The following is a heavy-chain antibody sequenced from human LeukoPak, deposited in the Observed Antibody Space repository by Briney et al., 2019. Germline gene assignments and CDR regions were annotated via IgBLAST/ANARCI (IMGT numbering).Heavy chain of an antibody. D-gene: IGHD5-12*01. V-gene: IGHV4-59*01. Sequence: SETLSLTCTVFGGSISSYYWSWIRQPPGKGLERIGYIYYSGSTNYNPSLKNRVTISVDTSKNQFSLKLTSVTAADTAVYYCARGYYYQNYYFDYWGQGTLVTVSS. J-gene: IGHJ4*02. CDR2: IYYSGST. CDR1: GGSISSYY. CDR3: ARGYYYQNYYFDY.